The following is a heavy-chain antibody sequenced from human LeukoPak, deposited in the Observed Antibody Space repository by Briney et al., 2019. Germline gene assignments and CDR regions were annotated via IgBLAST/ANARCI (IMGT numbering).Heavy chain of an antibody. J-gene: IGHJ5*02. V-gene: IGHV4-30-2*01. CDR3: ARATITMVRGVRVNWFDP. CDR1: GGSISSGGYS. D-gene: IGHD3-10*01. CDR2: IYHSGST. Sequence: SETLSLTCAVSGGSISSGGYSWSWIRQPPGKGLEWIGYIYHSGSTYYNPSLKSRVTISVDRSKTQFSLKLSSVTAADTAVYYCARATITMVRGVRVNWFDPWGQGTLVTVSS.